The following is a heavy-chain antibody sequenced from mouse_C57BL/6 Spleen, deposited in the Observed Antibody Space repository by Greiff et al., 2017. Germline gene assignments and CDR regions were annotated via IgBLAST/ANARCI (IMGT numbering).Heavy chain of an antibody. J-gene: IGHJ4*01. CDR1: GFTFNTYA. CDR2: IRSKSSNYAT. CDR3: VRGGTTVVAYYYAMDY. Sequence: EVQGVESGGGLVQPKGSLKLSCAASGFTFNTYAMHWVRQAPGKGLEWVARIRSKSSNYATYYADSVKDRFTISRDDSQSMLYLQRNNLKTEDTAMYYCVRGGTTVVAYYYAMDYWGQGTSVTVSS. V-gene: IGHV10-3*01. D-gene: IGHD1-1*01.